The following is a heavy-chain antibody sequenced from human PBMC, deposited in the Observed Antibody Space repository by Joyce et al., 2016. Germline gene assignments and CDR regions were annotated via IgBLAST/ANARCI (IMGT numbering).Heavy chain of an antibody. CDR3: ARLLTGDFFDP. CDR1: GYTFTDYY. D-gene: IGHD7-27*01. CDR2: INPNTGAT. Sequence: QVHLVQSGAELQKPGASVKVSCKSSGYTFTDYYIHWVRQAPGQGLEWLGRINPNTGATKSALKFQGRVTMTRDTSINTAVMELRRLTSDDTAVYYCARLLTGDFFDPWGQGTPVTVSS. J-gene: IGHJ5*02. V-gene: IGHV1-2*06.